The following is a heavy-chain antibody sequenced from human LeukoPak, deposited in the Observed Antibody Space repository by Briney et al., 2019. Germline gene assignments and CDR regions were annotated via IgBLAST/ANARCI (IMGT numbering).Heavy chain of an antibody. CDR3: ARAGAYSNPTYYYYYYGMDV. Sequence: ASVTVSCKASGYTFTGYYMHWVRQAPGQGLEWMGWINPNSGGTNYAQKFQGRVTMTRDTSISTAYMELSRLRSDDTAVYYCARAGAYSNPTYYYYYYGMDVWGQGTTVTVSS. V-gene: IGHV1-2*02. CDR1: GYTFTGYY. CDR2: INPNSGGT. D-gene: IGHD4-11*01. J-gene: IGHJ6*02.